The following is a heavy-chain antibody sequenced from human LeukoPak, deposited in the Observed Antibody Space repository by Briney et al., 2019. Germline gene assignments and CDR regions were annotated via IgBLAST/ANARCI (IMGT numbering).Heavy chain of an antibody. Sequence: GGSLRLSCAASGFTVSSNYMSWVRQAPGKGLEWVSVIYSGGSTYYADSVKGRFTISRDNSKNTLYLQMNSLRAEDTAVYYCAKTSSMIVVAYAFDIWGQGTMVTVSS. V-gene: IGHV3-53*01. D-gene: IGHD3-22*01. CDR1: GFTVSSNY. CDR3: AKTSSMIVVAYAFDI. J-gene: IGHJ3*02. CDR2: IYSGGST.